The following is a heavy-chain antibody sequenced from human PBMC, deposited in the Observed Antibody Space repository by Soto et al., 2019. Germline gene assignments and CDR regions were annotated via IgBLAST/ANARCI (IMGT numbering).Heavy chain of an antibody. CDR1: CYTLTDYG. V-gene: IGHV1-18*01. Sequence: SGQVSWEELCYTLTDYGDRSGRPAPGQGLEWMGWISAYNGNTNYAQKLQGRVTMTTDTSTSTAYMELRSLRSDDTAVYYCARDESGYDYGLYYFDDWGQGTLVTVS. CDR3: ARDESGYDYGLYYFDD. CDR2: ISAYNGNT. D-gene: IGHD5-12*01. J-gene: IGHJ4*02.